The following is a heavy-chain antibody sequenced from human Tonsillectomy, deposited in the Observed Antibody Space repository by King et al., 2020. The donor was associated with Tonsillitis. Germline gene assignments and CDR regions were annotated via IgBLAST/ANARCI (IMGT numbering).Heavy chain of an antibody. CDR1: GSTFSSKY. V-gene: IGHV3-53*02. CDR3: ASGPYGSSWSLFAFDL. D-gene: IGHD6-13*01. Sequence: VQLVETGGTLIPPGRSLSLSCASSGSTFSSKYMSWVRQHPRKGLEWVSVIFTGGSTSYADSVKGRFTISRDNSNNTGYLQMHNLKAEETAIYYCASGPYGSSWSLFAFDLWGQGTMVTVSS. CDR2: IFTGGST. J-gene: IGHJ3*01.